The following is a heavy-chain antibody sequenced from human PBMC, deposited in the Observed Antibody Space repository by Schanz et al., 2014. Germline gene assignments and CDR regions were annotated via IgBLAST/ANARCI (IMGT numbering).Heavy chain of an antibody. Sequence: QVQLVQSGAEVKKPGSSVKVSCKASGGTFSSYTISWVRQAPGQGLEWMGRIISILGIPNYAQKFQGRVTLTTDTSTSTAYMELRNLRSDDTAVYYCARAKRFGDMDVWGQGTTVTVSS. CDR1: GGTFSSYT. CDR3: ARAKRFGDMDV. CDR2: IISILGIP. D-gene: IGHD3-10*01. J-gene: IGHJ6*02. V-gene: IGHV1-69*02.